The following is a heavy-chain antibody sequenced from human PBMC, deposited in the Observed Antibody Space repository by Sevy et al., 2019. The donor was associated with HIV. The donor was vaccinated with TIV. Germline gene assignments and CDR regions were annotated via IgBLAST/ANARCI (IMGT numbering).Heavy chain of an antibody. Sequence: GGSLRLSCAASGFTFNRYSMHWVRQAPGKGLEWVASISFDATNKHYPDSVKGRFTISRDNFQNSLFLQMDSLRPEDTAVYYCALERLSSDVAEYFQNWGQGTLVTVSS. D-gene: IGHD1-1*01. CDR1: GFTFNRYS. CDR2: ISFDATNK. V-gene: IGHV3-30-3*01. CDR3: ALERLSSDVAEYFQN. J-gene: IGHJ1*01.